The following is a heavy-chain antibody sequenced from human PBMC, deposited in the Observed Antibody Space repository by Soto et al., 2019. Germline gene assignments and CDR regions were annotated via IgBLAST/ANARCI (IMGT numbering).Heavy chain of an antibody. V-gene: IGHV4-59*01. D-gene: IGHD5-18*01. CDR3: ARASGYSYGYDDFFDN. J-gene: IGHJ4*01. CDR2: FHFSGST. Sequence: WTWLRQSPTNGLEWIGYFHFSGSTKYNPSLECRLTISADTSKNQISLTLSSVTAADTAVYYCARASGYSYGYDDFFDNWGQGTLANVSS.